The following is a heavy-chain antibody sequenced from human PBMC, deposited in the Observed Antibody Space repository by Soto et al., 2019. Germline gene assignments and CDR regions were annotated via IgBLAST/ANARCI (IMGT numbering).Heavy chain of an antibody. V-gene: IGHV3-66*01. Sequence: GGSLRLSCAASGFTVNNNYMSWVRQAPGKGLEWVSVIYSGGSTYYADSVMGRFTISRDNSKNTVHLQMNSLRAEDTAVYYCSRASYYYDSRGYYYRYYFDYWGQGALVTVSS. CDR3: SRASYYYDSRGYYYRYYFDY. J-gene: IGHJ4*02. CDR1: GFTVNNNY. D-gene: IGHD3-22*01. CDR2: IYSGGST.